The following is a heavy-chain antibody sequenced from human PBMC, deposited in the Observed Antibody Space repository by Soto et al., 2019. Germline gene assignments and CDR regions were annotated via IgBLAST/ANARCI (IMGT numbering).Heavy chain of an antibody. Sequence: SGPTLVNPTQTLTLTCTFSGFSLSTSGVGVGWIRQPPGKALEWLALIYWDDDKRYSPSLKSRLTITKDTSKNQVVLTMTNMDPVDTATYYFAHVNLGGGTSCSGDFDYWGQGTLVTVSS. CDR3: AHVNLGGGTSCSGDFDY. CDR2: IYWDDDK. J-gene: IGHJ4*02. CDR1: GFSLSTSGVG. V-gene: IGHV2-5*02. D-gene: IGHD2-2*01.